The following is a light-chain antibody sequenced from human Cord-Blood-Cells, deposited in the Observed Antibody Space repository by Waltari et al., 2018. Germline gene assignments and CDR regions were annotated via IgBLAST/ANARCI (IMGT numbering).Light chain of an antibody. J-gene: IGLJ2*01. Sequence: QSALTQPASVSGSPGQSITISCTVTSSDAGSYNLVSWYQQHPGKAPKLMIYEVSKRPSGVSNRFSGSKSGNTASLTISGLQAEDEADYYCCSYAGSSTLVFGGGTKLTVL. CDR1: SSDAGSYNL. CDR2: EVS. V-gene: IGLV2-23*02. CDR3: CSYAGSSTLV.